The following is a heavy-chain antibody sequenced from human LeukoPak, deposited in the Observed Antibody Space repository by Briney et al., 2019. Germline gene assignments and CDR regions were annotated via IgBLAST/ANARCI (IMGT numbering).Heavy chain of an antibody. Sequence: PSETLSLTCTVSGVSIRSYYWSWIRQPAGKGLEWIGRIHTSGSTNYNPSLKSRVTMSVDTSKNQLSLKLSSVTAADTAVYYCARDRYYYDSSGGRGLDYWGQGTLVTVSS. CDR3: ARDRYYYDSSGGRGLDY. V-gene: IGHV4-4*07. CDR1: GVSIRSYY. D-gene: IGHD3-22*01. CDR2: IHTSGST. J-gene: IGHJ4*02.